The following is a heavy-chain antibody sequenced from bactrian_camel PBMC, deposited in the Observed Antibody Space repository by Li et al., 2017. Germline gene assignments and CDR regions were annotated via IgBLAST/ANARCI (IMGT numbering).Heavy chain of an antibody. CDR3: VRGWDDDTWSFNY. J-gene: IGHJ4*01. CDR1: VDVRDSNC. CDR2: IDSDGST. D-gene: IGHD3*01. V-gene: IGHV3S53*01. Sequence: HVQLVESGGGSVQAGASLNLSCIVPVDVRDSNCMGWFRQAPGQRREGVARIDSDGSTTLADSVKGRFTISRDNAKNTVYLLMNSLKPEDTAVYYCVRGWDDDTWSFNYWGQGTQVTVS.